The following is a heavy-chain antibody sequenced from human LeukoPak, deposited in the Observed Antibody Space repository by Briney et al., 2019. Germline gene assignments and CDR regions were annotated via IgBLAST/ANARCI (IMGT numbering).Heavy chain of an antibody. CDR2: IYSSGSN. V-gene: IGHV4-4*07. J-gene: IGHJ4*02. Sequence: TSETLSLTCTVSGGSISSYYWSWVRQPAGKGLEWIGRIYSSGSNSSNPSLKSRVTMSVDTSKNQFSLKLTSVTAADTAVYYCARDPSFSCGWFDYWGQGTLVTVSS. CDR3: ARDPSFSCGWFDY. CDR1: GGSISSYY. D-gene: IGHD6-19*01.